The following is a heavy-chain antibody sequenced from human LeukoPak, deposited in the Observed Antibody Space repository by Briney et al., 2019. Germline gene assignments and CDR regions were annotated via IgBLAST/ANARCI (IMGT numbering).Heavy chain of an antibody. V-gene: IGHV4-59*08. CDR3: ARFHYGSGSYLPQYYYGMDV. Sequence: SETLSLTCTVSGGSISSYYWSWIRQPPGKGLEWIGYIYYSGSTNYNPSLKNRVTISVDTSKNQFSLKLSSVTAADTAVYYCARFHYGSGSYLPQYYYGMDVWGQGTTVTVS. CDR1: GGSISSYY. D-gene: IGHD3-10*01. CDR2: IYYSGST. J-gene: IGHJ6*02.